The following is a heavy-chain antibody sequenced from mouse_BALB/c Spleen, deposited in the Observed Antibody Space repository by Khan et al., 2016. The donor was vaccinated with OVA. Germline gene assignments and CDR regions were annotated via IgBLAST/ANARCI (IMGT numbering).Heavy chain of an antibody. CDR3: ARSSTTTKGDYYAMDY. J-gene: IGHJ4*01. CDR2: ISSGGHYT. CDR1: GFTFSSYG. V-gene: IGHV5-6*01. Sequence: EVELVESGGDLVKPGGSLKLSCAASGFTFSSYGMSWVRQTPDKRLEWVATISSGGHYTYFPDSVWGRFTISRDNAKNTLSLQMSSLKSEDTAMYYCARSSTTTKGDYYAMDYWGQGTSVTVSS. D-gene: IGHD1-2*01.